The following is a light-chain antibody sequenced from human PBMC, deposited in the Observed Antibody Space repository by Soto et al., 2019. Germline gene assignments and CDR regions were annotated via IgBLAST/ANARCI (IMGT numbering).Light chain of an antibody. CDR2: DVS. CDR1: SSDVGAYNL. V-gene: IGLV2-14*01. Sequence: QPVLTQPASVSGSPGQSITISCTGTSSDVGAYNLVSWYQQYPGTAPKVLIYDVSNRPSGVSHRFSGSKSGNTASLTISGLQVEDEADYYCSSYTGSSTVIFGGGTKLTVL. J-gene: IGLJ2*01. CDR3: SSYTGSSTVI.